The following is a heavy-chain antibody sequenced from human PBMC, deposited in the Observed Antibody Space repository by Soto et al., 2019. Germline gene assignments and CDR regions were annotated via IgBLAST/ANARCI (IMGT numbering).Heavy chain of an antibody. J-gene: IGHJ4*02. CDR3: ERLNWNYRSDQIPTFDY. V-gene: IGHV2-70*11. Sequence: SGPTLVKPTQTLTLTCTFSGFSLSTSGMCVSWIRQPPGKALEWLARIDWDDDKYYSTSLKTRLTISKDTSKNQVVLTMTNMDPVDTATYYCERLNWNYRSDQIPTFDYWGQGTLVTVSS. CDR1: GFSLSTSGMC. D-gene: IGHD1-7*01. CDR2: IDWDDDK.